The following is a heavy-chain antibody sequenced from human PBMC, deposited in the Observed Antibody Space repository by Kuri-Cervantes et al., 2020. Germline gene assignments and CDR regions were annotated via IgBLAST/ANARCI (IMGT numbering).Heavy chain of an antibody. V-gene: IGHV1-46*01. Sequence: ASAKISCKASGDTFTSYYMHWVRQAPGQGLEWRGIINPSGGSTSYAQKFQGRVTMTRDTSTSTVYMELSSLRSEDTAVYYCSSAANGIAVAGRGYYFDYWGQGTLVTVSS. D-gene: IGHD6-19*01. CDR3: SSAANGIAVAGRGYYFDY. CDR2: INPSGGST. J-gene: IGHJ4*02. CDR1: GDTFTSYY.